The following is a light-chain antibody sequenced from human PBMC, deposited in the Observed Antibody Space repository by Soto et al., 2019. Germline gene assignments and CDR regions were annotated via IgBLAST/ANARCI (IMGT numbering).Light chain of an antibody. V-gene: IGLV2-23*03. CDR2: EGS. Sequence: QSALTQPASVSGSPGQSITISCTGTSSDVGSYNLVSWYQQHPGKAPKLMIYEGSKRPSGVSNRFSGSKSGNTASLTISGLQAEDEADNYCCSYAGSSTFVYVFGTGTKLTVL. CDR3: CSYAGSSTFVYV. J-gene: IGLJ1*01. CDR1: SSDVGSYNL.